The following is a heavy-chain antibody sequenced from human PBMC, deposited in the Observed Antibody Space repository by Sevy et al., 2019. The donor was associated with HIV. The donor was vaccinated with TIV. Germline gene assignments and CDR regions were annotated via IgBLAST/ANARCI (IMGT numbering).Heavy chain of an antibody. V-gene: IGHV3-66*01. CDR1: GFTVNSNY. Sequence: GGSLRLSCAASGFTVNSNYMTWVRQAPGKGLEGVSVIHSDDTTYHADSVKDRFTISRDNCKNTLYLDMSSLRADDTVGYYCARGKNGYGYALNYWGQGTLVTVSS. D-gene: IGHD5-18*01. J-gene: IGHJ4*02. CDR3: ARGKNGYGYALNY. CDR2: IHSDDTT.